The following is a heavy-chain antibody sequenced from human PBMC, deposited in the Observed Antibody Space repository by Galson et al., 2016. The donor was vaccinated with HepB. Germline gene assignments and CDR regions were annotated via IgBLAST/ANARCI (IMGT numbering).Heavy chain of an antibody. CDR1: GFTFSDYY. Sequence: SLRLSCAASGFTFSDYYMSWVRQAPGKGLEWVSYISPSSTYKMNADSVRGRFSISRDDAKNSLFLQMNSLRAEDTAVYYCARDLNTALVTGIGFGYWGQGTLVTVSS. D-gene: IGHD5-18*01. J-gene: IGHJ4*02. CDR3: ARDLNTALVTGIGFGY. V-gene: IGHV3-11*06. CDR2: ISPSSTYK.